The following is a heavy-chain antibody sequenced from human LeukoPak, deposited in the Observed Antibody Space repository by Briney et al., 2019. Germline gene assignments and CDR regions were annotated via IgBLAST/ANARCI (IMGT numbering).Heavy chain of an antibody. CDR2: INANHGGT. CDR1: GYTFTGYY. D-gene: IGHD3-22*01. CDR3: ARHRDFDSAGYYYPLFDY. V-gene: IGHV1-2*02. Sequence: ASVKVSCKASGYTFTGYYLHWVRPAPGQGLEWMGWINANHGGTNYAQQFQGRVTMTRDTSISTANKELSRLRSDDAAVYYCARHRDFDSAGYYYPLFDYWGQGTLVTVSS. J-gene: IGHJ4*02.